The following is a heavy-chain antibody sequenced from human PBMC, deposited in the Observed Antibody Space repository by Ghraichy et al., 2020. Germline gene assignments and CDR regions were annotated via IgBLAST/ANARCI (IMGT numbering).Heavy chain of an antibody. D-gene: IGHD5-24*01. CDR2: IWYDGTHK. V-gene: IGHV3-33*01. CDR3: VRDQRDGYNYGNYFDS. Sequence: GGSLRLSCAASGFDFSTYGMHWVRQAPGKGLEWVAVIWYDGTHKFYVDSVQGRFTISRDNSKNALYLEMNDLRVEDTAVYYCVRDQRDGYNYGNYFDSWGQGTLVTVSS. CDR1: GFDFSTYG. J-gene: IGHJ4*02.